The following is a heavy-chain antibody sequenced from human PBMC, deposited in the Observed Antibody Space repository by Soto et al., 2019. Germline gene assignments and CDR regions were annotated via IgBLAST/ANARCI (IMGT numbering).Heavy chain of an antibody. J-gene: IGHJ4*02. CDR3: ANSRTTLTTGFDF. D-gene: IGHD4-17*01. CDR1: GFTFSNYA. CDR2: ISSDGSEK. Sequence: GGSLRLSCVASGFTFSNYAMHWVRQAPGKGLGWVAVISSDGSEKYYLDSVRDRFTISRDNSTNTLYLQMNNLRPEDTAMYYCANSRTTLTTGFDFLGQGALLTVSS. V-gene: IGHV3-30*18.